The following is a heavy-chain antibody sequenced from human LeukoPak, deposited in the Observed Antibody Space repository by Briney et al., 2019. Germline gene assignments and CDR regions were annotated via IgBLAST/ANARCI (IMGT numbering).Heavy chain of an antibody. CDR1: GFTFSSYA. V-gene: IGHV3-23*01. D-gene: IGHD3-22*01. CDR2: ISGSDDST. J-gene: IGHJ4*02. CDR3: AKVPSTYYYDSSDDY. Sequence: PGGSLRLSCAASGFTFSSYAMSWVRQAPGKGLEWVSAISGSDDSTYYADSVKGRFTISSDNSKNTLYLQMNSLRAEDTAVYYCAKVPSTYYYDSSDDYWGQGTLVTVSS.